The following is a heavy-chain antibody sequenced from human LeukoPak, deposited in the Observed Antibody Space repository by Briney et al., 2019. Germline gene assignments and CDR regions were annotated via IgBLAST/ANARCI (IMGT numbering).Heavy chain of an antibody. D-gene: IGHD5-12*01. CDR1: GFTFSSYA. J-gene: IGHJ6*02. V-gene: IGHV3-30*04. CDR3: ARDLVWWLRFYYYYYGMDV. Sequence: PGGSLRLSCAASGFTFSSYAMHWVRQALGKGLEWVAVISYDGSNKYYADSVKGRFTISRDNSKNTLYLQMNSLRAEDTAVYYCARDLVWWLRFYYYYYGMDVWGQGTTVTVSS. CDR2: ISYDGSNK.